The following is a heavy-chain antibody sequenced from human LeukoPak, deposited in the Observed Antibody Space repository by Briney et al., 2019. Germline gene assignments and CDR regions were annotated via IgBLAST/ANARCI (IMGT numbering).Heavy chain of an antibody. Sequence: GGSLRLSCAASGFTVGSNYMSWVRQDPGKGLEWLSVIYIDENDGKTYYAAAVEGRFTISRDNSKNTLYLQMNSLRAEDTAVYYCARAPPGSSGGYFDYWGQGTLVTVSS. J-gene: IGHJ4*02. D-gene: IGHD2-8*02. V-gene: IGHV3-53*01. CDR3: ARAPPGSSGGYFDY. CDR2: IYIDENDGKT. CDR1: GFTVGSNY.